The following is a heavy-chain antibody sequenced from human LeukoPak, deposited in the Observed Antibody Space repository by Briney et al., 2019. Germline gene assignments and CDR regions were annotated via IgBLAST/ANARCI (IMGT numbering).Heavy chain of an antibody. D-gene: IGHD3-10*01. CDR1: GFTFSSYG. J-gene: IGHJ4*02. CDR2: IRYDGSNK. CDR3: AKANRPMVRGVYLDY. Sequence: PGGTLRLSCAASGFTFSSYGMHWVRQAPGKGLEWVAFIRYDGSNKYYADSVKGRFTISRDNSKNTLYLQMNSLRAEDTAVYYCAKANRPMVRGVYLDYWGQGTLVTVSS. V-gene: IGHV3-30*02.